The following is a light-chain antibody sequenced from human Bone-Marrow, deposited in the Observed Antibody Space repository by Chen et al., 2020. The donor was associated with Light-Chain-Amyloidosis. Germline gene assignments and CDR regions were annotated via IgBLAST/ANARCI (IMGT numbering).Light chain of an antibody. CDR1: DLPTKY. J-gene: IGLJ2*01. V-gene: IGLV3-25*03. Sequence: SFELPHPPPLSVSPGQPARLTCSGDDLPTKYAYWYQQKPGQAPVLVIHRDTERPSGISERFSGSSSGTTATLTISGVQAEDEADYHCQSADSSGTYEVIFGGGTKLTVL. CDR2: RDT. CDR3: QSADSSGTYEVI.